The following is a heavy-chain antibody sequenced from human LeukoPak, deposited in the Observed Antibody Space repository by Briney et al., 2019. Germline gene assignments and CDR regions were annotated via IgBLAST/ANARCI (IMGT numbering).Heavy chain of an antibody. Sequence: SETLSLTCAVYGGSFYGYYWSWIRQPPGKGLEWIGEINHSGSTNYRPSLKSRVTLSVDTSKNQFSLKLSSVTAADTAVYYCARDPSPFYSGSYVGFDPWGQGTLVTVSS. V-gene: IGHV4-34*01. CDR2: INHSGST. CDR1: GGSFYGYY. CDR3: ARDPSPFYSGSYVGFDP. D-gene: IGHD1-26*01. J-gene: IGHJ5*02.